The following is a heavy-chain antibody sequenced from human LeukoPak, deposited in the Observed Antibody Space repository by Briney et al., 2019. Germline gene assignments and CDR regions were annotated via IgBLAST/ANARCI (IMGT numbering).Heavy chain of an antibody. J-gene: IGHJ4*02. D-gene: IGHD5-18*01. Sequence: SETLSLTCTVSGGSISSYYWSWIRQPPGKGLEWIGYIYYSGSTYYSPSLKSRVTISLDTSRNQFSLKLNSVTAADTAVYYCARTAGYSYGYYFDYWGQGTLVTVSS. CDR3: ARTAGYSYGYYFDY. CDR1: GGSISSYY. V-gene: IGHV4-59*12. CDR2: IYYSGST.